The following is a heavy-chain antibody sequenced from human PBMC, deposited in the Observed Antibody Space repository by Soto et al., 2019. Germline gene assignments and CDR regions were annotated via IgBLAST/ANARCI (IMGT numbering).Heavy chain of an antibody. CDR2: IYYSGST. CDR1: GGSISSGGYY. Sequence: PSETLSLTCTVSGGSISSGGYYWSWIRQHPGKGLEWIGYIYYSGSTYYNPSLKSRVTISVDTSKNQFSLKLSSVTAADTAVYYCAREWYYYDSSGYPKYYFDYWGQGTLVTVPQ. D-gene: IGHD3-22*01. J-gene: IGHJ4*02. V-gene: IGHV4-31*03. CDR3: AREWYYYDSSGYPKYYFDY.